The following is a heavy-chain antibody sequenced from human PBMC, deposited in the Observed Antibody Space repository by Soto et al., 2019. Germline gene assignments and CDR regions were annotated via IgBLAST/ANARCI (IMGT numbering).Heavy chain of an antibody. CDR2: ISWNSGSI. CDR1: GFTFDDYA. J-gene: IGHJ4*02. V-gene: IGHV3-9*01. CDR3: AKIRNRLKGNPGLVYSRGSHRYFDY. Sequence: GGSLRLSCAASGFTFDDYAMHWVRQAPGKGLEWVSGISWNSGSIGYADSVKGRFTISRDNAKNSLYLQMNSLRAEDTALYYCAKIRNRLKGNPGLVYSRGSHRYFDYWGQGT. D-gene: IGHD6-19*01.